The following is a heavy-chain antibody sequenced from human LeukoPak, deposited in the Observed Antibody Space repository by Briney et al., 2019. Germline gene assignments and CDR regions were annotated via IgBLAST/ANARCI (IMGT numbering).Heavy chain of an antibody. CDR2: IIPIFGTA. Sequence: SVKVSCKASGYTFTGYYIHWVRQAPGQGLEWMGGIIPIFGTANYAQKFQGRVTIIADESTSTAYMELSSLRSEDTAVYYCARDGVAGTIDYWGQGTLVTVSS. V-gene: IGHV1-69*13. D-gene: IGHD1-1*01. CDR1: GYTFTGYY. CDR3: ARDGVAGTIDY. J-gene: IGHJ4*02.